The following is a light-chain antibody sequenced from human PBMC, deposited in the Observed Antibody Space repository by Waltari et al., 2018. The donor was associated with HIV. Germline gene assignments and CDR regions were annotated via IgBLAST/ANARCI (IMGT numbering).Light chain of an antibody. CDR3: SSYTSSSTLEV. Sequence: QLALTLPASVSGSPVQPFAVSCIGTSSYVGGSNSVSWYQQHPGKAPILMIYDVSERHSGLSMRYSGSKSGHTASLTISGLQTKDEADYYCSSYTSSSTLEVFRGVTKLTVL. CDR1: SSYVGGSNS. V-gene: IGLV2-14*03. CDR2: DVS. J-gene: IGLJ3*02.